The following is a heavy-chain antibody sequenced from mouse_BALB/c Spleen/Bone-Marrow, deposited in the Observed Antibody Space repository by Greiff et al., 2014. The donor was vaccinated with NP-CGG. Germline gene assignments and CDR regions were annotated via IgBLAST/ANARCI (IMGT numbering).Heavy chain of an antibody. D-gene: IGHD1-1*01. CDR3: TRVTTDWYFDV. CDR1: GYSFTGYF. Sequence: VQLQQSGPELVKPGVSVKISCKASGYSFTGYFMNWVMQSHGKSLEWIGRINPYNGDTFYNQKFKGKATLAVDKSSSTAHMELRSLASEDSAVYYCTRVTTDWYFDVWGAGTTVTVSS. CDR2: INPYNGDT. V-gene: IGHV1-20*02. J-gene: IGHJ1*01.